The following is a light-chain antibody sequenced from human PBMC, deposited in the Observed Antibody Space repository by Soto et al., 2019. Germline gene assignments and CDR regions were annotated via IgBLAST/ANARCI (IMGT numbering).Light chain of an antibody. J-gene: IGLJ1*01. V-gene: IGLV1-40*01. CDR1: SSNIGANYD. Sequence: QLVLTQPPSVSGAPGQRVTISCTGSSSNIGANYDVHWYQHLPGTAPKLLIYGNSNRPSGVPDRFSGSKSGTSASLAITGLQAEDEADYYCQSYDNSLSTYVFGPGTQLTVL. CDR3: QSYDNSLSTYV. CDR2: GNS.